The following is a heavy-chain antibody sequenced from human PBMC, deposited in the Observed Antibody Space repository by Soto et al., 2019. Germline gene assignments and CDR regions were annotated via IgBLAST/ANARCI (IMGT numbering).Heavy chain of an antibody. CDR3: ARLSRYDFWSGYPKPEYYYYGMDV. J-gene: IGHJ6*02. V-gene: IGHV5-51*01. D-gene: IGHD3-3*01. CDR1: GYSFTSYW. CDR2: IYPGDSDT. Sequence: GESLKISCKGSGYSFTSYWIGWVRQMPGKGLERMGIIYPGDSDTRYSPSFQGQVTISADKSISTAYLQWSSLKASDTAMYYCARLSRYDFWSGYPKPEYYYYGMDVWGQGTTVTVSS.